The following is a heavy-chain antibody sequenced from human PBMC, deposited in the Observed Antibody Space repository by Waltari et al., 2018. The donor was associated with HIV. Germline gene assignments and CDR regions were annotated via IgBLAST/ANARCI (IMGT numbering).Heavy chain of an antibody. V-gene: IGHV1-3*01. CDR1: GYTFTSYA. D-gene: IGHD3-22*01. CDR2: INAGNGNT. Sequence: QVQLVQSGAEVKKPGASVKVSCKASGYTFTSYAMHWRRQAPGQGLEWMGWINAGNGNTKYSQKFQGRVTITRDTSASTAYMELSSLRSEDTAVYYCARDGYYYDSSGYSSYFDYWGQGTLVTVSS. J-gene: IGHJ4*02. CDR3: ARDGYYYDSSGYSSYFDY.